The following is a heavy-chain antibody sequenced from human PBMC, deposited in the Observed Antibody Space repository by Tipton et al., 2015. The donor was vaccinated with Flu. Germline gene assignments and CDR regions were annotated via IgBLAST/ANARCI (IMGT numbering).Heavy chain of an antibody. J-gene: IGHJ4*02. CDR3: ARLTYYYGSGTSDY. Sequence: TLSLTCTVSGYSISSDYYWGWIRQPPGKGLEWIGNIFHTGNTYYNPSLKSRVTISVDTSKNQFSLKLSSVTAADTAVYYCARLTYYYGSGTSDYWGQGTLVTVSS. CDR1: GYSISSDYY. CDR2: IFHTGNT. D-gene: IGHD3-10*01. V-gene: IGHV4-38-2*02.